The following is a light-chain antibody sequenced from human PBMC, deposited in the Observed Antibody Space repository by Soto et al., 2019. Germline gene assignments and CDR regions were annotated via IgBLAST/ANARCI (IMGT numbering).Light chain of an antibody. Sequence: QSALTQPPSASGSPGQPVTISCTGPSRDVGAYDYVSWYQQHPGKAPKLMIYEVSKRPSGVPDRFSGSKSGNTASLTVSGLQAEDEAEYYCSSYAGRNNVVFGGVTTLTVL. CDR3: SSYAGRNNVV. V-gene: IGLV2-8*01. CDR1: SRDVGAYDY. CDR2: EVS. J-gene: IGLJ2*01.